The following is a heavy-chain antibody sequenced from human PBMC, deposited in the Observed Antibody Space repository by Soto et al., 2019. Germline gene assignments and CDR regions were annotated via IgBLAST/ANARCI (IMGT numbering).Heavy chain of an antibody. V-gene: IGHV4-31*03. CDR1: GGSISVGVYY. CDR3: ARIGNPDASLYFDY. Sequence: QVQLQESGPGLVKPSQTLSLTCTVSGGSISVGVYYWNWIRQLPGKGPEWIGYTYHTGSTYYNPSLECRVTISVDPSKNQFSLSLSSVTAADTAVYYCARIGNPDASLYFDYWGQGTLVTVSS. D-gene: IGHD2-2*01. J-gene: IGHJ4*02. CDR2: TYHTGST.